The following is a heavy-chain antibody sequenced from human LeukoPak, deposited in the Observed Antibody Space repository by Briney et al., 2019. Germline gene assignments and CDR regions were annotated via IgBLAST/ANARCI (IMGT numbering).Heavy chain of an antibody. CDR2: INSDGSIT. Sequence: GGTLRLSCAASGFTIRNKWKHWVRQAPRTGPVWVSRINSDGSITNYADSVKGRFTISRDNAKNTVYLQMNSLRAEDTAVYYCAKWDFGWGQGALVTVSS. CDR3: AKWDFG. CDR1: GFTIRNKW. D-gene: IGHD1-26*01. J-gene: IGHJ4*02. V-gene: IGHV3-74*01.